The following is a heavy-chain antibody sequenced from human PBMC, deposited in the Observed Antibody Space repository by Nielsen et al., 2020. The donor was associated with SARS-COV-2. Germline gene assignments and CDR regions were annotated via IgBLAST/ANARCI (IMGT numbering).Heavy chain of an antibody. CDR1: GYSVSSPSY. J-gene: IGHJ5*02. V-gene: IGHV4-38-2*02. CDR3: ARDPRRYYYDSTGYWFDP. CDR2: IFHTGNT. D-gene: IGHD3-22*01. Sequence: SETLSLTCSVSGYSVSSPSYWGWIRQSPGKGLEWIGTIFHTGNTYYNSSLKSRVTISVDTSENQFSLKLRSVTAADTAVYFCARDPRRYYYDSTGYWFDPWGHGTLVIVSS.